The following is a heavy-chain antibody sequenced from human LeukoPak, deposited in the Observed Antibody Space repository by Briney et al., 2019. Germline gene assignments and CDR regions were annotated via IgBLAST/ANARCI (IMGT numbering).Heavy chain of an antibody. V-gene: IGHV4-59*01. CDR3: ARETDSSGFLTFDY. J-gene: IGHJ4*02. CDR1: GGSISSYY. D-gene: IGHD3-22*01. CDR2: IYYSGST. Sequence: SETLSLTCTVSGGSISSYYWSWIRQPPGKGLEWIGYIYYSGSTNYNPSLKSRVTISVDTSKNQFSLKLNSVTAADTAVYYCARETDSSGFLTFDYWGQGTLVTVSS.